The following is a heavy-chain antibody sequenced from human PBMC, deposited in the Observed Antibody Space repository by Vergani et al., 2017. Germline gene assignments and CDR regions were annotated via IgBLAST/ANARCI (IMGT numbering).Heavy chain of an antibody. CDR2: ISGSGGST. J-gene: IGHJ4*02. Sequence: EVQLLESGGGLVQPGGSLRLSCAASGFTFSSYAMSWFRQAPGKGLEWVSAISGSGGSTYYADSVKGRFTISRDNSKNTLYLQMNSLRAEDTAVYYCAKQLTYYYGSGSHPFDYWGQGTLVTVSS. CDR1: GFTFSSYA. CDR3: AKQLTYYYGSGSHPFDY. D-gene: IGHD3-10*01. V-gene: IGHV3-23*01.